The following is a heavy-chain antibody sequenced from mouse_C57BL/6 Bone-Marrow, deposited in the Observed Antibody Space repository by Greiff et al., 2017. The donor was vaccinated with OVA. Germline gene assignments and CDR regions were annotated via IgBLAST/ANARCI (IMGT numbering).Heavy chain of an antibody. Sequence: VQLQQSGSELRSPGSSVKLSCKDFDSEVFPIAYMSWVRQKPGHGFEWIGGILPSIGRTIYGEKFEDKATLDADTLSNTAYLELNSLTSEDSAIYYCARRGTTVVAPYWYFDVWGTGTTVTVSS. V-gene: IGHV15-2*01. CDR1: DSEVFPIAY. CDR2: ILPSIGRT. CDR3: ARRGTTVVAPYWYFDV. J-gene: IGHJ1*03. D-gene: IGHD1-1*01.